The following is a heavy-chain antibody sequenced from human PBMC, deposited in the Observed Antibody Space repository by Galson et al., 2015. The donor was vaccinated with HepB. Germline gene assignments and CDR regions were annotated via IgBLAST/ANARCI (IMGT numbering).Heavy chain of an antibody. Sequence: LRLSCAASGFTFSSFAMSWVRQAPGKGLEWVSVISGSGGSTYYADSVKGRFSISRDNSKNTLYVQMNSLRAEDTAVYYCAKSGGGSERTKYGMDVWGQGTTVTVSS. D-gene: IGHD3-10*01. CDR3: AKSGGGSERTKYGMDV. V-gene: IGHV3-23*01. J-gene: IGHJ6*02. CDR2: ISGSGGST. CDR1: GFTFSSFA.